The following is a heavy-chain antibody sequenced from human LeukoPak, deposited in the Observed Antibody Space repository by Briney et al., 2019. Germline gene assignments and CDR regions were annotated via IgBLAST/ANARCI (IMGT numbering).Heavy chain of an antibody. CDR3: ARERRSSPSAYFHH. V-gene: IGHV1-69*06. CDR2: IIPIFGTA. D-gene: IGHD6-6*01. Sequence: SVKVSCKASGGTFSSYAISWVRQAPGQGLEWMGGIIPIFGTANYAQKFQGRVTITADKSTRTAYMELSSLRSEDTAVYYCARERRSSPSAYFHHWGQGTLVTVSS. CDR1: GGTFSSYA. J-gene: IGHJ1*01.